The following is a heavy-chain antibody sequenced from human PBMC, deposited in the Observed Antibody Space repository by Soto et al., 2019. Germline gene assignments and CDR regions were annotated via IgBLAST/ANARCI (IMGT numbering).Heavy chain of an antibody. D-gene: IGHD1-26*01. J-gene: IGHJ6*02. CDR2: ISSSSSYI. CDR1: XFTFSSYS. Sequence: SLRLSCAASXFTFSSYSMNWVRQAPGKGLEWVSSISSSSSYIYYADSVEGRFTISRDNAKNSLYLQMNSLRAEDTAVYYCARDTSGSYSNPYYYYYGMDVWGQGTTVTVSS. V-gene: IGHV3-21*01. CDR3: ARDTSGSYSNPYYYYYGMDV.